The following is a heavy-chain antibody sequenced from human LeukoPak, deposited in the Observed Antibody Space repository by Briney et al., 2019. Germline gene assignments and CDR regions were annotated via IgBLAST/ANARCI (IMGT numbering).Heavy chain of an antibody. CDR1: GFTFSSYS. CDR3: ARGWFGDRGWFDP. J-gene: IGHJ5*02. V-gene: IGHV3-21*04. Sequence: GGSLRLSCAASGFTFSSYSMNWVRQAPGKGLEWVSSISSSSSYIYYADSVKGRFTISRDNAKNSLYLQMNSLRTEDTALYYCARGWFGDRGWFDPWGQGTLVTVSS. CDR2: ISSSSSYI. D-gene: IGHD3-10*01.